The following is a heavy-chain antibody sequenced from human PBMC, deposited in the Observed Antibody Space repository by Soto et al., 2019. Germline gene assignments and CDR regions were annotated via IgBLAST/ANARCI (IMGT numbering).Heavy chain of an antibody. Sequence: GGSLRLSCAASGFPFSNYSMHWVRPAPGKGLEWVAHISYDGSNEHYVDSVKGRFTISRDISKNTLYLQMNSLRAEDTAVYYCARDPGSIAVAGTIWGQGTLVTVSS. V-gene: IGHV3-30*03. J-gene: IGHJ4*02. CDR2: ISYDGSNE. CDR3: ARDPGSIAVAGTI. CDR1: GFPFSNYS. D-gene: IGHD6-19*01.